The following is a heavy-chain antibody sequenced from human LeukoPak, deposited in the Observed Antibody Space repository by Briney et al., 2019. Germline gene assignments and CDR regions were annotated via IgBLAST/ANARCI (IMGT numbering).Heavy chain of an antibody. J-gene: IGHJ6*02. V-gene: IGHV3-66*02. CDR3: ARDPDSPSGMDV. Sequence: GGSLRLSCAASGFTVSSNYMSWVRQAPGKGLEWVSVIYSGGSTYYADSVKGRFTISRDNSKNTLYLQMNSLRAEDTAVYYCARDPDSPSGMDVWGQGTTVTVSS. CDR1: GFTVSSNY. CDR2: IYSGGST. D-gene: IGHD1-14*01.